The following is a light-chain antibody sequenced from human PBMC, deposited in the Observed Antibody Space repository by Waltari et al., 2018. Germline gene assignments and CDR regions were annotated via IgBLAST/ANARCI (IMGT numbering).Light chain of an antibody. CDR3: QQVKTYPRT. V-gene: IGKV1-13*02. J-gene: IGKJ1*01. CDR2: GAS. Sequence: AIQLTQSPSSLSASVGDRVTITCRASQDIRSSLAWYQQNPGKAPKLLIYGASTLQTGVPSSFCGSGSGTDFTLTLSILQPEDFTTYFCQQVKTYPRTFGQWTSVYI. CDR1: QDIRSS.